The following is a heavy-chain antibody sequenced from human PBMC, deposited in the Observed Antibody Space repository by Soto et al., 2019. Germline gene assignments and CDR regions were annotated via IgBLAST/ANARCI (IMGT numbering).Heavy chain of an antibody. CDR3: AKDPLKWATPSMWYMDV. D-gene: IGHD5-12*01. J-gene: IGHJ6*03. CDR1: GFTFSSYG. Sequence: GGSLRLSCAASGFTFSSYGMHWVRQAPGKGLEWVAVISYDGSNKYYADSVKGRFTISRDNSKNTLYLQMNSLRAEDTAVYYCAKDPLKWATPSMWYMDVWGKGTTVTVSS. CDR2: ISYDGSNK. V-gene: IGHV3-30*18.